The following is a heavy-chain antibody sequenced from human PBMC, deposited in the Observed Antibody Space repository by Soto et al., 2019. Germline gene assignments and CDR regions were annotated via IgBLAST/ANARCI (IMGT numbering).Heavy chain of an antibody. V-gene: IGHV1-18*01. CDR1: VYTFTSYG. J-gene: IGHJ6*02. D-gene: IGHD3-16*01. CDR3: VMVDNYVTPTPQDV. CDR2: ISPYTGNT. Sequence: ASVKVSCKASVYTFTSYGISWVRQDQGQGLEWMGWISPYTGNTHSATKVQGRLTMTTDTSTSTAYMDLGSLTSDDTAVYYCVMVDNYVTPTPQDVWGQGTTVTVSS.